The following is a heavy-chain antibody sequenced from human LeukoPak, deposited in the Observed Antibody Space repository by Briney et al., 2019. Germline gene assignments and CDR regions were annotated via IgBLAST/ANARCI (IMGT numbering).Heavy chain of an antibody. J-gene: IGHJ4*02. CDR3: TCGYSYGYFDY. CDR2: IYSGGST. CDR1: GFTVSSNY. V-gene: IGHV3-53*01. D-gene: IGHD5-18*01. Sequence: GGPLRLSCAASGFTVSSNYMSWVRQAPGKGLEWVSVIYSGGSTYYADSVKGRFTISRDNSKNTLYLQMNSLRAEDTAVYYCTCGYSYGYFDYWGQGTLVTVSS.